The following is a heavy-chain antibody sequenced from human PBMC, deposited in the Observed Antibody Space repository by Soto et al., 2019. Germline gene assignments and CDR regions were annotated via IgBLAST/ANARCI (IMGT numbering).Heavy chain of an antibody. V-gene: IGHV4-59*08. CDR1: GGSISSYY. Sequence: SETLSLTCTVSGGSISSYYWSWIRQPPGKGLEWIGYIYYSGSTNYNPSLKSRVTISVDTSKNQFSLKLSSVTAADTAVYYCARLRPPYYDFWSGYNSFDYWGQGTLVTVSS. CDR3: ARLRPPYYDFWSGYNSFDY. J-gene: IGHJ4*02. CDR2: IYYSGST. D-gene: IGHD3-3*01.